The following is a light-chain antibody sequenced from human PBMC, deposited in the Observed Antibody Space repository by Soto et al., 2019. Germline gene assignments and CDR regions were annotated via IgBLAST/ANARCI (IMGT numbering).Light chain of an antibody. CDR3: QQYSNWWT. Sequence: EVVMTQSPATLSLSPGERATLSCRASQSVSSSLAWYQQKPGQAPRLLIYGASTRAAGIPDRFSGSGSETAFTLSISSLQAEDFAIYYCQQYSNWWTFGQGTKVEIK. CDR2: GAS. V-gene: IGKV3-15*01. J-gene: IGKJ1*01. CDR1: QSVSSS.